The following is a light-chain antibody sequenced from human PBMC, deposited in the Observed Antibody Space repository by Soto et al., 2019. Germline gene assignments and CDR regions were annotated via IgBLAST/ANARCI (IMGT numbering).Light chain of an antibody. J-gene: IGKJ1*01. Sequence: IPLTQSPSSLSASVGDRVTITCRTSQNVNRYLNWYQEQPGKAPKLLIYAASILQSGVPSRFSGSGSGTDFTLAISSLHPEDFTTYYCQQSYGIPQTFGHGTKVEIK. V-gene: IGKV1-39*01. CDR2: AAS. CDR3: QQSYGIPQT. CDR1: QNVNRY.